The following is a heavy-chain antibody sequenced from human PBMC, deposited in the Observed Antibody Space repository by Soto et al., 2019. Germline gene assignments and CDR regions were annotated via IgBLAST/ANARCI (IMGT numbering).Heavy chain of an antibody. CDR1: GYTFTSYD. CDR2: MNPNSGNT. V-gene: IGHV1-8*01. CDR3: ARGYGYGDYPYNWFDP. Sequence: QVQLVQSGAEVKKPGASVKVSCKASGYTFTSYDINWVRQATGQGLEWMGWMNPNSGNTGYAQKFQGRVTMTRNTSIGTAYMELSSLRSEDTAVYYCARGYGYGDYPYNWFDPWGQGTLVTVSS. J-gene: IGHJ5*02. D-gene: IGHD4-17*01.